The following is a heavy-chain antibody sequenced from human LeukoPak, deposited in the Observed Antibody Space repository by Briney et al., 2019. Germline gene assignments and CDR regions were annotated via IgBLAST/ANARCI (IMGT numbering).Heavy chain of an antibody. J-gene: IGHJ4*02. Sequence: PGGSLRLSCAASGFTVSSNYMSWVRQAPGKGLEWVAVISYDGSNKYYADSVKGRFTISRDNAKNSLYLQMNSLRAEDTAVYYCARGPNKAYCGGDCYWPLDYWGQGTLVTVSS. CDR2: ISYDGSNK. V-gene: IGHV3-30*03. CDR3: ARGPNKAYCGGDCYWPLDY. D-gene: IGHD2-21*02. CDR1: GFTVSSNY.